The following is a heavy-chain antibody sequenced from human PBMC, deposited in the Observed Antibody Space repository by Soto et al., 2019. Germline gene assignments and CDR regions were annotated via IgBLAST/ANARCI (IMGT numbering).Heavy chain of an antibody. Sequence: QLQLQESGPGLVKPSETLSLTCSVSGGSISSSSYYWGWIHQPPGKGLEWIGSIYYSGSSYYNPSLKGRVTLPVDTSENTFSLRLSSVTAADTAVYYCATITRAYYMDVWGKGTTVTVSS. J-gene: IGHJ6*03. CDR1: GGSISSSSYY. D-gene: IGHD3-10*01. V-gene: IGHV4-39*01. CDR2: IYYSGSS. CDR3: ATITRAYYMDV.